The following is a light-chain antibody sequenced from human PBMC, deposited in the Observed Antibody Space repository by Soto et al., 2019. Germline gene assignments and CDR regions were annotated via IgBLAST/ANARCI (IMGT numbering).Light chain of an antibody. CDR2: DAS. CDR1: QSVSSY. V-gene: IGKV3-11*01. CDR3: QRRSGWHT. J-gene: IGKJ4*01. Sequence: EIVLTQSPATLSLSPGERATLSCRASQSVSSYLAWYQQKPGQAPRLLIYDASNTATGIPARFSGSESGTNFTLTITGQEPEDFAVYYYQRRSGWHTFGGGTRVEIK.